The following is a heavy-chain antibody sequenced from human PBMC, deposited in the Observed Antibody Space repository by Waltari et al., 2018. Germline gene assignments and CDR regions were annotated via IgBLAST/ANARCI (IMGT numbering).Heavy chain of an antibody. J-gene: IGHJ4*02. Sequence: EVQLVQSGAEVKKPGESLKISCEGSGYSFTSYWIGWVRQMTGKGLEWMGIIYPGDSDTRYSPSFQGQVTISADKSISTAYLQWSSLKASDTAMYYCARPDSSGWYQKWYFDYWGQGTLVTVSS. V-gene: IGHV5-51*01. D-gene: IGHD6-19*01. CDR3: ARPDSSGWYQKWYFDY. CDR1: GYSFTSYW. CDR2: IYPGDSDT.